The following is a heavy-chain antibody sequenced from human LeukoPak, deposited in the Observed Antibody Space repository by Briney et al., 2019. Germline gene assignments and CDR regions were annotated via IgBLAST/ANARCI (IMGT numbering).Heavy chain of an antibody. Sequence: SVKVSCKASGGIFSSYAISWVRQAPGQGLEWMGGIIPIFGTANYAQKFQGRVTITADESTSTAYMELSSLRSEDTAVYYCARDRRIAAAGTDPYYYYYYMDVWGKGTTVTVSS. D-gene: IGHD6-13*01. CDR3: ARDRRIAAAGTDPYYYYYYMDV. CDR2: IIPIFGTA. J-gene: IGHJ6*03. V-gene: IGHV1-69*13. CDR1: GGIFSSYA.